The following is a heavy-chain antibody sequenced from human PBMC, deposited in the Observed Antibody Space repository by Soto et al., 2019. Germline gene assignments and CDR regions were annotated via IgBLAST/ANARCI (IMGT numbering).Heavy chain of an antibody. D-gene: IGHD3-22*01. J-gene: IGHJ6*02. Sequence: GSLGLGCSACGCTFSSYGVHWVRQAPGKGLEWVAVIWYDGSNKYYADSVKGRFTISRDNSKNTLYLQMNSLRDEDTAVYYCARDLGDSSEYYYYYGMDVWGQGTKVTVYS. CDR2: IWYDGSNK. CDR3: ARDLGDSSEYYYYYGMDV. CDR1: GCTFSSYG. V-gene: IGHV3-33*01.